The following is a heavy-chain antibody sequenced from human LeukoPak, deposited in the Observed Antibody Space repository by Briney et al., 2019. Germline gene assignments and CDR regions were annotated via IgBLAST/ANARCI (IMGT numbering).Heavy chain of an antibody. D-gene: IGHD2-2*01. CDR2: INHSGST. CDR3: ARDNIVVVPAATDY. Sequence: SETLSLTCAVYGGSFSGYYWSWIRQPPGKGLEWIAEINHSGSTNYNPSLKSRVTISVDTSKNQFSLKLSSVTAADTAVYYCARDNIVVVPAATDYWGQGTLVTVSS. CDR1: GGSFSGYY. V-gene: IGHV4-34*01. J-gene: IGHJ4*02.